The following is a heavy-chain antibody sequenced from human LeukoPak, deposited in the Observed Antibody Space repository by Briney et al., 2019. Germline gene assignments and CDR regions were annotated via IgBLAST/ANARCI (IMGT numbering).Heavy chain of an antibody. CDR2: INDSGST. V-gene: IGHV4-34*01. CDR1: GGSFSGYY. D-gene: IGHD5/OR15-5a*01. J-gene: IGHJ4*02. Sequence: SETLSLTCAVYGGSFSGYYWSWIRQPPGKGLEWIGEINDSGSTNYNPSLKSRVTISVDTSKNQFSLKLSSVTAADTAVYYCARDSVYWGQGTLVTVSS. CDR3: ARDSVY.